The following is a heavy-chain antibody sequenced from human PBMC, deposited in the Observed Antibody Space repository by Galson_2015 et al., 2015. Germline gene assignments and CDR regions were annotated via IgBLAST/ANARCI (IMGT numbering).Heavy chain of an antibody. V-gene: IGHV3-7*01. CDR2: IKQDGSEK. CDR3: AREPIEMEWLPTAGLHYYYYMDV. D-gene: IGHD3-3*01. CDR1: GFTFSSYW. Sequence: SLRLSCAASGFTFSSYWMSWVRQAPGKGLEWVANIKQDGSEKYYVDSVKGRFTISRDNAKNSLYLQMNSLRAEDTAVYYCAREPIEMEWLPTAGLHYYYYMDVWGKGTTVTVSS. J-gene: IGHJ6*03.